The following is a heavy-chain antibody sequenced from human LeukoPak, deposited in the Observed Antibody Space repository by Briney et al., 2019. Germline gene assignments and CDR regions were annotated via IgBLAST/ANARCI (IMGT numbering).Heavy chain of an antibody. J-gene: IGHJ4*02. V-gene: IGHV4-39*01. Sequence: SETLSLTCTVSGGSISSSTYYWAWIRQSPGKGLEWIGSIYYSGSTYYNPSLKSRVTISVDTSKNQFSLKLSSVTAADTAVYSCARHSFSSGWKSFDYWGQGTLVTVSS. CDR2: IYYSGST. D-gene: IGHD6-19*01. CDR3: ARHSFSSGWKSFDY. CDR1: GGSISSSTYY.